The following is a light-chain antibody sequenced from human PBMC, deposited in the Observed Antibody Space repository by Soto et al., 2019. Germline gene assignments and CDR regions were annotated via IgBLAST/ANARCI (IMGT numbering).Light chain of an antibody. CDR2: DVS. V-gene: IGLV2-14*01. CDR1: SSDVGGYNY. CDR3: SSTYV. Sequence: QSALSQPASVSGSPGQSITISCTGTSSDVGGYNYVSWYQQHPGKAPKLMIYDVSNRPSGVSNRFSGSKSGNTASLTISGLQAEDEADDTSSSTYVFGTGTKLTVL. J-gene: IGLJ1*01.